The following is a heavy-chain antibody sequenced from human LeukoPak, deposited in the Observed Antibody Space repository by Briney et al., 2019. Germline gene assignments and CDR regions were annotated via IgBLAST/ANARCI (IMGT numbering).Heavy chain of an antibody. CDR1: GFTFSSYS. Sequence: GGSLRLSCEASGFTFSSYSMNWVRQAPGKGLEWVSYISSSGSYTYYADSVKGRFTISRDNAKNSVHLQMNSLRAEDTAVYYCARAIELDVWGQGTTVTVSS. D-gene: IGHD1-26*01. J-gene: IGHJ6*02. V-gene: IGHV3-21*01. CDR2: ISSSGSYT. CDR3: ARAIELDV.